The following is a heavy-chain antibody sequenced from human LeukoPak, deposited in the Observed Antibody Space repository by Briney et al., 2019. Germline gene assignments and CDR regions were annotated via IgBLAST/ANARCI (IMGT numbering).Heavy chain of an antibody. CDR2: INHSGNT. CDR1: GGSFSGYY. D-gene: IGHD6-13*01. Sequence: PSETLSLTCAVYGGSFSGYYWTWIRPSPGKGLEWIGEINHSGNTKYNPSLKSRATMSIDTSKNQFSLKIRSVTAADRAVYYCARVHQQLALYSFDIWGQGTTVTVSS. V-gene: IGHV4-34*01. J-gene: IGHJ3*02. CDR3: ARVHQQLALYSFDI.